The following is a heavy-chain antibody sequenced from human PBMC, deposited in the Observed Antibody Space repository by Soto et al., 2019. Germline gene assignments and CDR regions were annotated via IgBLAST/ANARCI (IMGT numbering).Heavy chain of an antibody. CDR1: GFTFKDCA. D-gene: IGHD2-8*02. CDR3: AKEKGTGRAPNGAYDV. CDR2: IFNEAGNE. J-gene: IGHJ3*01. Sequence: QVQLVESGGDVVQPGRSLRLSCAASGFTFKDCAMHWVRQAPGKGLEWVSIIFNEAGNEYYTESVKGRFTISRDNSKNTLYLQMNSLRDEDTAVYYCAKEKGTGRAPNGAYDVWGRGTRVTVSS. V-gene: IGHV3-33*06.